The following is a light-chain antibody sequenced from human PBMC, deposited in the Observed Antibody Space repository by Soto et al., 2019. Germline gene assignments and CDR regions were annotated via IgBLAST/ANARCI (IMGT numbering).Light chain of an antibody. CDR1: SSDVGGYNY. Sequence: QSALTQPASVSGSPGQSITISCTGTSSDVGGYNYVSWYQQHPGKAPKLMIYEVNNRPSGVSNRFSGSRSGNTASLTISGLQAEDEAEYYCSSYTISSTLVVFGGGTKVTVL. CDR2: EVN. V-gene: IGLV2-14*01. J-gene: IGLJ2*01. CDR3: SSYTISSTLVV.